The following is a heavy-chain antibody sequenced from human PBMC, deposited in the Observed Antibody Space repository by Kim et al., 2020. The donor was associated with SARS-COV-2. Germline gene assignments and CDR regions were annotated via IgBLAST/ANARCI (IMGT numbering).Heavy chain of an antibody. Sequence: SETLSLTCAVYGGSFSGYYWSWIRQPPGKGLEWIGEINHSGSTNYNPSLKSRVTISVDTSKNQFSLKLSSVTAADTAVYYCARVSGWYLNYWGQGTLVTVSS. J-gene: IGHJ4*02. D-gene: IGHD6-19*01. CDR3: ARVSGWYLNY. CDR1: GGSFSGYY. V-gene: IGHV4-34*01. CDR2: INHSGST.